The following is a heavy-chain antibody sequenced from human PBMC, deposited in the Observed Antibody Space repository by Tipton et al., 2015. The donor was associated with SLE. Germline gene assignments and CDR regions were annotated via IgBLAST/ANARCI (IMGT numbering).Heavy chain of an antibody. CDR2: IRYDGSNK. CDR1: GFTFSSYG. CDR3: ATLPSAGTSFLLDY. Sequence: SLRLSCAASGFTFSSYGMHWVRQAPGKGLEWVAFIRYDGSNKYYADSVKGRFTISRDNSKNTLYLQMNSLRAEDTAVYYCATLPSAGTSFLLDYWGQGTLVTVSS. D-gene: IGHD6-13*01. J-gene: IGHJ4*02. V-gene: IGHV3-30*02.